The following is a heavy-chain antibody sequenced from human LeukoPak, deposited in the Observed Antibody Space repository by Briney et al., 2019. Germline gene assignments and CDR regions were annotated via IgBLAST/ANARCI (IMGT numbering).Heavy chain of an antibody. J-gene: IGHJ3*02. CDR1: GASISNYY. CDR2: IYSSGST. D-gene: IGHD3-9*01. CDR3: ARQDISTGFDAFDI. Sequence: PPETLSLTCTVSGASISNYYWSWIRQPAGKGLEWIGRIYSSGSTNYNPSLKSRVTMSVDTSKYQFSLKLSSVTAADTAVYYCARQDISTGFDAFDIWGQGTVVTVS. V-gene: IGHV4-4*07.